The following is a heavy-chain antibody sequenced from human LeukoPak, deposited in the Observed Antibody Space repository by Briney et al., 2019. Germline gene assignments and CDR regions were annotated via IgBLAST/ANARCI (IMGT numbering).Heavy chain of an antibody. J-gene: IGHJ6*03. CDR2: ITYDGSNK. V-gene: IGHV3-30*04. Sequence: PGGSLRLSCAASGFTLSNYAMHWVRQAPGKGLEWVAIITYDGSNKDYADVVKGRFTISRDNSKNTLYLQMNSLRAEDTALYYCARDGYFGSDSVTGAGALGDYYTDVWGKGTTVTVSS. CDR1: GFTLSNYA. CDR3: ARDGYFGSDSVTGAGALGDYYTDV. D-gene: IGHD3-9*01.